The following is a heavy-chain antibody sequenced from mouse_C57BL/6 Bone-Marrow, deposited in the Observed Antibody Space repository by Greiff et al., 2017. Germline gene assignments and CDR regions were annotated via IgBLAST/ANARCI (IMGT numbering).Heavy chain of an antibody. J-gene: IGHJ3*01. Sequence: EVKLVESGGGLVKPGGSLKLSCAASGFTFSDYGMHWVRQAPEKGLEWVAYISSGSSTIYYADTVKGRFTISRDNAKNTLFLQMTSLRSEDTAMYYCARPFYYDYQAGFAYWGQGTLVTVSA. D-gene: IGHD2-4*01. CDR1: GFTFSDYG. V-gene: IGHV5-17*01. CDR3: ARPFYYDYQAGFAY. CDR2: ISSGSSTI.